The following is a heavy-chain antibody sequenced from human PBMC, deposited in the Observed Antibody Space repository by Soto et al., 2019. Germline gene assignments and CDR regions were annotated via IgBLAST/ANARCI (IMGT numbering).Heavy chain of an antibody. CDR3: AKGGSSGYYPFNFDH. CDR1: GFTFSSYA. V-gene: IGHV3-30*18. Sequence: GGSLRLSCAASGFTFSSYAMHWVRQAPGKGLEWVAVISYDGSNKYYADSVKGRFTISRDNSKSTLFLQMNTLRAEDTAVYYCAKGGSSGYYPFNFDHWGQGTLVTVSS. D-gene: IGHD3-22*01. CDR2: ISYDGSNK. J-gene: IGHJ4*02.